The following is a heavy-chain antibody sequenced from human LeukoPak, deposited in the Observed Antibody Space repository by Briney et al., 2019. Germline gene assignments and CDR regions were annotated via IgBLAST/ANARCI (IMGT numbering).Heavy chain of an antibody. CDR1: GDSISSYS. CDR3: ARWDDSAWAFGT. V-gene: IGHV4-59*08. CDR2: FSLGGSGTT. J-gene: IGHJ5*02. D-gene: IGHD6-19*01. Sequence: SETLSLTCTVSGDSISSYSWNWLRQSPGKGLEWIGYFSLGGSGTTSYTSSLKSRVTISRDTSKNQLSLKLTSVTAADTAVYYCARWDDSAWAFGTWGPGTLVTVSS.